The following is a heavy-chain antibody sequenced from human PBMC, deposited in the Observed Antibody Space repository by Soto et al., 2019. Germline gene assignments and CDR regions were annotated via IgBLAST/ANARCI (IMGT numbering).Heavy chain of an antibody. CDR2: ISWDGGST. Sequence: GGSLRLSCAASGFTFDDYAMHWVRQAPGKGLEWISFISWDGGSTYYADSVQGRFTISRDNNKNSLYLQMSSLRAGDTALYYCVKSGDTHSRAWSYFFDYWGQGSLVTVSS. J-gene: IGHJ4*01. CDR3: VKSGDTHSRAWSYFFDY. CDR1: GFTFDDYA. D-gene: IGHD6-19*01. V-gene: IGHV3-43D*04.